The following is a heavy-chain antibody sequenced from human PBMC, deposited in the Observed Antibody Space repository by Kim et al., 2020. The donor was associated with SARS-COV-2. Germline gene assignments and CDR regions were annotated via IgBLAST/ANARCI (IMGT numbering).Heavy chain of an antibody. CDR2: IIPILGIA. CDR3: ARARTSSGYYDSSGYSS. CDR1: GGTFSSYT. D-gene: IGHD3-22*01. V-gene: IGHV1-69*02. J-gene: IGHJ5*02. Sequence: SVKVSCKASGGTFSSYTISWVRQAPGQGLEWMGRIIPILGIANYAQKFQGRVTITADKSTSTAYMELSSLRSEDTAVYYCARARTSSGYYDSSGYSSWGQGTLVTVSS.